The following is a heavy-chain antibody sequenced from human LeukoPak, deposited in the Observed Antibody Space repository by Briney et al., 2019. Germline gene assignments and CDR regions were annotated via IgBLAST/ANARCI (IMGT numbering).Heavy chain of an antibody. J-gene: IGHJ4*02. V-gene: IGHV3-21*04. CDR1: GFTSSDCS. Sequence: GGSMRLSCAATGFTSSDCSMNWVSQAHRGGMEWDSYINSASQCRYYADSVEGGFAISRENSKHTLSLQRNSLRAEDTAVYYCARGGNWVLYDFDNWGQGTLVTVSS. CDR2: INSASQCR. CDR3: ARGGNWVLYDFDN. D-gene: IGHD2-2*02.